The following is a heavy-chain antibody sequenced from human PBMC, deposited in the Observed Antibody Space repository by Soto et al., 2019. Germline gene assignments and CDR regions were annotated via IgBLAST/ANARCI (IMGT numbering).Heavy chain of an antibody. CDR1: GGSFSGYY. Sequence: SETLSLTCSVYGGSFSGYYWSWIRQPPGKGLEWIGEINHSGSTNYNPSLKSRVTISVDTSKNQFSLKLSSVTAADTAVYYCARGFRDFWGGYYGYYYGMEVWGQGTTVTVSS. CDR3: ARGFRDFWGGYYGYYYGMEV. CDR2: INHSGST. V-gene: IGHV4-34*01. J-gene: IGHJ6*02. D-gene: IGHD3-3*01.